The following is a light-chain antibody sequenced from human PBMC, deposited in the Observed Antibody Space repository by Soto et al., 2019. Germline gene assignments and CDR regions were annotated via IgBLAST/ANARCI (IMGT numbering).Light chain of an antibody. CDR3: NSYAGNSWV. V-gene: IGLV2-8*01. Sequence: QLVLTQPPSASGSPGQPVSISCTGTSSDVGGYNRVSWYQHHPGKAAKLIIYEVFKRPSGVPDRFSGSKSGNTAPLTVSGLQAEDEDDYSCNSYAGNSWVFGGGTKVIVL. CDR2: EVF. CDR1: SSDVGGYNR. J-gene: IGLJ3*02.